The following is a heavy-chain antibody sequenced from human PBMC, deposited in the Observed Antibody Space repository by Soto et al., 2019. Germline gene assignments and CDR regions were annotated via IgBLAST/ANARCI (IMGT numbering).Heavy chain of an antibody. D-gene: IGHD2-2*01. V-gene: IGHV4-61*05. CDR1: EGSIGSSGHN. CDR2: IYYSGST. J-gene: IGHJ5*02. CDR3: ASHAVVVPAASWFDP. Sequence: LETLSLTCTASEGSIGSSGHNCVWNRQPPGRGLEWIGYIYYSGSTNYNPSLKSRVTISVDTSKNQFSLTLSSVTAAETAVYYCASHAVVVPAASWFDPWGQGTLVTVSS.